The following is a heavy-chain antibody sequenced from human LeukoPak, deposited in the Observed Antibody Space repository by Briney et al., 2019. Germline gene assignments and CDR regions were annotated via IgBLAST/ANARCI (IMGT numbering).Heavy chain of an antibody. D-gene: IGHD3-3*01. V-gene: IGHV4-34*01. Sequence: SETLSLTCAVYGGSFSGYYWSWIRQPPGKGLEWIGEINHSGSTNYNPSLKSRVTISVDTSKNQFSLKLSSVTAADTAVYYCARVALRGGVVITANWFDPGGQGTLVTVP. CDR1: GGSFSGYY. CDR2: INHSGST. CDR3: ARVALRGGVVITANWFDP. J-gene: IGHJ5*02.